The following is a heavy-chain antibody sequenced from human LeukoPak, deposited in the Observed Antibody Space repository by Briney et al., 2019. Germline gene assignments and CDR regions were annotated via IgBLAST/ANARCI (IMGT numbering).Heavy chain of an antibody. CDR2: IYYSGST. CDR3: ARHNGLSGFDY. Sequence: SETLSLTCTVSGASITYNSYYWGWIRQPPGKGHEWIGSIYYSGSTHYNPSLKSRVTISVDTSKNQLSLKLSSVTAADTAVYFCARHNGLSGFDYWGQGTLVTVSS. V-gene: IGHV4-39*01. J-gene: IGHJ4*02. D-gene: IGHD2/OR15-2a*01. CDR1: GASITYNSYY.